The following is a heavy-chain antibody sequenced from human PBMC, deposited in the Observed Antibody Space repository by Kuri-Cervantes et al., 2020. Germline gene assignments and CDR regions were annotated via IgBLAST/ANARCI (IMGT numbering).Heavy chain of an antibody. Sequence: ASVKVSCKASGYTFTGYYMHWVRQAPGQGLEWMGWINTNTGNPTYAQGFTGRFVFSLDTSVSTAYLQISSLKAEDTAVYYCASGQTIDVWGSYRLDYYYYGMDVWGQGTTVTVSS. CDR3: ASGQTIDVWGSYRLDYYYYGMDV. J-gene: IGHJ6*02. CDR2: INTNTGNP. V-gene: IGHV7-4-1*02. CDR1: GYTFTGYY. D-gene: IGHD3-16*02.